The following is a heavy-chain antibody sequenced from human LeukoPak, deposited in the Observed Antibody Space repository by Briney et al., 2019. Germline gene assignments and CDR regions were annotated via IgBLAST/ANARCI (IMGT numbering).Heavy chain of an antibody. CDR2: ISYDGNNE. J-gene: IGHJ4*02. D-gene: IGHD2-2*01. Sequence: GGSLRLSCAVSGFTFSDYAMHWVRQAPGKGLEWVAVISYDGNNECYADSLKGQFTISRDNSKNTLHLQINSLGAEDTAVYYCARGGPAYALDYWGQGTLVTVSS. CDR3: ARGGPAYALDY. CDR1: GFTFSDYA. V-gene: IGHV3-30-3*01.